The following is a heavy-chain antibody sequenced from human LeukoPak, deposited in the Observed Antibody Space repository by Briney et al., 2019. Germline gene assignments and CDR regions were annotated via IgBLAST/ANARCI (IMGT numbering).Heavy chain of an antibody. CDR2: IYYSGST. CDR3: ARDRGPRYDYVWGSYLPDAFDI. J-gene: IGHJ3*02. D-gene: IGHD3-16*02. Sequence: SETLSLTCTVSGGSISSYYWSWIRQPPGKGLEWIGYIYYSGSTNYNPSLKSRVTISVDTSKNQFSLKLSSVTAADTAVYYCARDRGPRYDYVWGSYLPDAFDIWGQGTMVTVSS. CDR1: GGSISSYY. V-gene: IGHV4-59*01.